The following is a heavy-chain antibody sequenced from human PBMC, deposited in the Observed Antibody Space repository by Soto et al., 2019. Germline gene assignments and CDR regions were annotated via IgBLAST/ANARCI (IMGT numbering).Heavy chain of an antibody. D-gene: IGHD3-10*01. CDR1: GGSVSNKTYY. V-gene: IGHV4-61*01. Sequence: SETLSLTCSVSGGSVSNKTYYWSWVRQSPGKGLEWIGNYFDSGRNMYNPSLKSRVTISVDTSKNLFSLKLSSVTAADTSVYHCARGGSMIRGRNVFDAWGQGVQVTSPQ. J-gene: IGHJ5*02. CDR3: ARGGSMIRGRNVFDA. CDR2: YFDSGRN.